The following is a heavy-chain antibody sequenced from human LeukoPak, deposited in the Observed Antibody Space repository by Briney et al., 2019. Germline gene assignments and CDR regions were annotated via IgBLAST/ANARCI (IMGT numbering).Heavy chain of an antibody. CDR2: IYSDNT. D-gene: IGHD4/OR15-4a*01. Sequence: GGSLRLSCTVSGFTVSSNSMSWVRQAPGKGLDWVSFIYSDNTHYSDSVKGRFTISRDNSKNTLYLQMNSLRAEDTAVYYCARRAGAYSHPYDYWGQGTLVTVSS. CDR3: ARRAGAYSHPYDY. J-gene: IGHJ4*02. CDR1: GFTVSSNS. V-gene: IGHV3-53*01.